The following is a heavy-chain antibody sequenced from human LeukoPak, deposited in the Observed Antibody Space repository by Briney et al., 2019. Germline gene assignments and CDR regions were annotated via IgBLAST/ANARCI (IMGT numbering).Heavy chain of an antibody. V-gene: IGHV3-23*01. CDR3: AKARKRGYSYGIDAFDI. D-gene: IGHD5-18*01. CDR1: GFTFSSYA. Sequence: GGSLRLSCAASGFTFSSYAMSWVRQAPGKGLEWVSAINGSGGSTYYADSVKGRFTISRDNSKNTLYLQMNSLRAEDTAVYYCAKARKRGYSYGIDAFDIWGQGTMVTVSS. CDR2: INGSGGST. J-gene: IGHJ3*02.